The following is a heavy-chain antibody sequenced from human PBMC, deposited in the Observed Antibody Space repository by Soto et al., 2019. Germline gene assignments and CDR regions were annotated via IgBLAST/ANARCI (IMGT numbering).Heavy chain of an antibody. CDR2: IYYSGST. V-gene: IGHV4-39*01. J-gene: IGHJ4*02. CDR1: GGSISSSSYY. D-gene: IGHD6-6*01. CDR3: ARLSIAARLALDY. Sequence: SETLSLTCTVSGGSISSSSYYWGWIRQPPGKGLEWIGSIYYSGSTYYNPSLKSRVTISVDTSKNQFSLKLSSVTAADTAVYFCARLSIAARLALDYWGQGTLVTVSS.